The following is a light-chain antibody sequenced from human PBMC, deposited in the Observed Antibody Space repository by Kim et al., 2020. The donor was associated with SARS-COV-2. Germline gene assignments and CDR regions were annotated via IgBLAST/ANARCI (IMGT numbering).Light chain of an antibody. Sequence: EIVLTQSPATLSLSPGERATLSCRASQSVGSYLAWYQQKPGQAPRLLIYDASNRATGIPARFSGSGSGTDFTLTISSLEPEDFAVYYCQQRGNWPLTFGGGTMVEI. CDR3: QQRGNWPLT. CDR2: DAS. V-gene: IGKV3-11*01. J-gene: IGKJ4*01. CDR1: QSVGSY.